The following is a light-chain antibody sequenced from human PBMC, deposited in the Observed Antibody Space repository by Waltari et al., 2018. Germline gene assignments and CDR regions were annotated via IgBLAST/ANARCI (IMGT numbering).Light chain of an antibody. CDR2: AAS. CDR3: QQSYGTPHT. Sequence: DIQMTQSPSSLSASVGDRVTITCRASQSISSYLNWYQQKPGKAPKLLIYAASSLQSGVPSRFSGSGSGTDFTLPISSLQPEDFATYYCQQSYGTPHTFGQGTKLEIK. J-gene: IGKJ2*01. V-gene: IGKV1-39*01. CDR1: QSISSY.